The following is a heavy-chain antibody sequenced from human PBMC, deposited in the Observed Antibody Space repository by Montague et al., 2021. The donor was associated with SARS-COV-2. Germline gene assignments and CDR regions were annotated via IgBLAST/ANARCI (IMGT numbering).Heavy chain of an antibody. CDR3: AREVRYYYDSSGPGAFDI. CDR1: GGSISSYY. CDR2: IYYSGSI. D-gene: IGHD3-22*01. Sequence: SETLSLTCTVSGGSISSYYWSWIRQPPGKGLEWIGYIYYSGSINXNPSLKSRVTISVDTSKNQFSLKLSSVTAADTAVYYCAREVRYYYDSSGPGAFDIWGQGIMVTVSS. J-gene: IGHJ3*02. V-gene: IGHV4-59*01.